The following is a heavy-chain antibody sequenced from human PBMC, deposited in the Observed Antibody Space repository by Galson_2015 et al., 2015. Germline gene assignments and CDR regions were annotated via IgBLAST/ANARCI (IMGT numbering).Heavy chain of an antibody. Sequence: SLRLSCAASGFTFPDYAMHWVRQAPGKDLEWVSGISWNGGSLGYADSVKGRFSISRDNAKNSLYLQMNSLRPEDTAFYYCARNFIEGTNWDEDFPGYWGQGTLVTVSS. D-gene: IGHD1-1*01. CDR3: ARNFIEGTNWDEDFPGY. CDR1: GFTFPDYA. CDR2: ISWNGGSL. J-gene: IGHJ4*02. V-gene: IGHV3-9*01.